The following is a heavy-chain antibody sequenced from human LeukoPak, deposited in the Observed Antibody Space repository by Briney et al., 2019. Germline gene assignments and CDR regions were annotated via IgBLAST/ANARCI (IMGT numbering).Heavy chain of an antibody. V-gene: IGHV3-23*01. CDR3: AKGYSYGWFLDY. CDR1: GFTFSSYA. J-gene: IGHJ4*02. Sequence: GGSLRLSCAASGFTFSSYAMSWVRQAPGKGLEWDSAISGSGGSTYYADSVKGRFTISRDNSKNTLYLQMNSLRAEDTAVYYCAKGYSYGWFLDYWGQGTLVTVSS. CDR2: ISGSGGST. D-gene: IGHD5-18*01.